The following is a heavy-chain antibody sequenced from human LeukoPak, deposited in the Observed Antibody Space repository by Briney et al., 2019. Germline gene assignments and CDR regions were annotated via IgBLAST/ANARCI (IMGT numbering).Heavy chain of an antibody. J-gene: IGHJ4*02. V-gene: IGHV4-59*01. CDR2: IYNIGST. D-gene: IGHD2-15*01. CDR3: ARGPQLLHYYFDY. CDR1: GGSISNYY. Sequence: SETLSLTCTVSGGSISNYYWSWVRQPPGKGLEWIGYIYNIGSTNYSPSLKSRVSISVDTSKNQFSLKLSSVTAADTAVYYCARGPQLLHYYFDYWGQGTLVTVSS.